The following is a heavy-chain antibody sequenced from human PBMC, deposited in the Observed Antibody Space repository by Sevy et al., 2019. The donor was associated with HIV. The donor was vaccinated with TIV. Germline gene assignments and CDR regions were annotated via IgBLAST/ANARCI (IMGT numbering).Heavy chain of an antibody. CDR1: GGSITSLY. CDR3: AGENAWGRGYS. J-gene: IGHJ4*02. D-gene: IGHD1-26*01. CDR2: IYYNGHI. V-gene: IGHV4-59*08. Sequence: SETLSLTCTVSGGSITSLYWNWIRQPPGKGLEWIANIYYNGHINYNPSLKRRVSLPLDTSKNQFSLRLSCVTAADTAMYYCAGENAWGRGYSWGQGTLVTVSS.